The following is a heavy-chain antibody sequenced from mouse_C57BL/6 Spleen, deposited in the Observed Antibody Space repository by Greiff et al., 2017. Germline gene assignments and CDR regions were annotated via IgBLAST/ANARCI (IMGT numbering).Heavy chain of an antibody. CDR1: GYTFTSYW. CDR2: IDPSDSET. V-gene: IGHV1-52*01. J-gene: IGHJ4*01. D-gene: IGHD3-2*02. CDR3: ASTAQANYYAMDY. Sequence: VQLQQPGAELVRPGSSVKLSCKASGYTFTSYWMHWVKQRPIQGLEWIGNIDPSDSETHYNQKFKDKATLTVDKSSSTAYMQLSSLTSEDSAVYYCASTAQANYYAMDYWGQGTSVTVSS.